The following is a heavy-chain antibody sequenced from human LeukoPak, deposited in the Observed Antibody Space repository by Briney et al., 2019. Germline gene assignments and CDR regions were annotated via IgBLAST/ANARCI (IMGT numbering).Heavy chain of an antibody. J-gene: IGHJ4*02. Sequence: GGSLRLSCAASGFTFSSYGMHWVRQAPGKGLEWVAVISYDGPNKYYTDSVKGRFTISRDNSKNTLYLQMNSLRAEDTAVYYCASHRRFLEWLLYEGGDYWGQGTLVTVSS. CDR1: GFTFSSYG. D-gene: IGHD3-3*01. CDR3: ASHRRFLEWLLYEGGDY. CDR2: ISYDGPNK. V-gene: IGHV3-30*03.